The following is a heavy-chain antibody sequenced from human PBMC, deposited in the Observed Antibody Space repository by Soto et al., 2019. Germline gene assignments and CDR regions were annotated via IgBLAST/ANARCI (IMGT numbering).Heavy chain of an antibody. V-gene: IGHV1-69*13. CDR2: IIPIFGTA. J-gene: IGHJ6*02. CDR3: ARVDCSGGSCSLDYYYYYGMDV. Sequence: ASVKVSCKASGGTFSSYAISWVRQAPGQGLEWMGGIIPIFGTANYAQKFQGRVTITADESTSTAYMELSSLRSEDTAVYYCARVDCSGGSCSLDYYYYYGMDVWGQGTTVTVSS. CDR1: GGTFSSYA. D-gene: IGHD2-15*01.